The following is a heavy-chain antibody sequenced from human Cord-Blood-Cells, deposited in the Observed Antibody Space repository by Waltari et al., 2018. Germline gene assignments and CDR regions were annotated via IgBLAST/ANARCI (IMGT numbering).Heavy chain of an antibody. CDR3: AGAENYWYFDL. J-gene: IGHJ2*01. CDR2: ISYDGSNK. V-gene: IGHV3-30*03. CDR1: GLTFSSYG. Sequence: QVQLVESGGGVLQPGRSLRPSCAASGLTFSSYGMLWVRQAPGKGLEWVAVISYDGSNKYYADSVKGRFTISRDNSKNTLYLQMNSLRAEDTAVYYCAGAENYWYFDLWGRGTLVTVSS.